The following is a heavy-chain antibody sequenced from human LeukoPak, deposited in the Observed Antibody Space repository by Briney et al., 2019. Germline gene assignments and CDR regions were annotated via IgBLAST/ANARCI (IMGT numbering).Heavy chain of an antibody. Sequence: GASVKVSCKASGYTFTSYYMHWVRQAPGQGLEWMGIINPSGGSTSYAQKFQGRVTMTRDTSTSTVYMELSSLRSEDTAVYYCARAGGFGEFGNYYYYMDVWGKGTTVTISS. V-gene: IGHV1-46*01. D-gene: IGHD3-10*01. CDR2: INPSGGST. CDR1: GYTFTSYY. CDR3: ARAGGFGEFGNYYYYMDV. J-gene: IGHJ6*03.